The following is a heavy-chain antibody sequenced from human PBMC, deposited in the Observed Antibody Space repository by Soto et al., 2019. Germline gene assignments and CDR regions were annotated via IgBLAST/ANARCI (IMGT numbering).Heavy chain of an antibody. J-gene: IGHJ6*03. CDR3: ARDRVSSSWSYYYYYYMDV. Sequence: ASVKVSSKASGYTFTSYDINWVRQATGQGLEWMGWMNPNSGNTGYAQKFQGRVTMTRNTSISTAYMELSSLRSEDTAVYYCARDRVSSSWSYYYYYYMDVWGKGTTVTVSS. D-gene: IGHD6-13*01. CDR1: GYTFTSYD. CDR2: MNPNSGNT. V-gene: IGHV1-8*01.